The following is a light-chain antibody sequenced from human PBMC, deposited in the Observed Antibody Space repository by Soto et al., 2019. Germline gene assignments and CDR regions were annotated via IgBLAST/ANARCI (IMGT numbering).Light chain of an antibody. CDR1: KRDVGSYNL. Sequence: QPPSLSGAPGQSVTTSPPGNKRDVGSYNLVSWYQQHPGKAPKLMIYEVSKRPSGVSNRFSGSKSGNTASLTISGLQAEDEADYYCCSYAGSSTFPYVFGTGTKVTVL. J-gene: IGLJ1*01. CDR3: CSYAGSSTFPYV. CDR2: EVS. V-gene: IGLV2-23*02.